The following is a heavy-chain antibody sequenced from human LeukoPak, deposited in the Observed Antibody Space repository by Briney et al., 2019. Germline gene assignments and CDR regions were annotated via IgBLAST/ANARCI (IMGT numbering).Heavy chain of an antibody. J-gene: IGHJ6*03. CDR3: ARLSVIVGSTLEYYYYYMDV. CDR1: GGSISSGGYY. Sequence: SQTLSLTCTVSGGSISSGGYYWSWIRPPPGKRLEWVGESNDSGGTNYNPSLKSRVTISADKSKNQVSLKLTSVTAADTAVYYCARLSVIVGSTLEYYYYYMDVWGQGTTVTVSS. D-gene: IGHD1-26*01. V-gene: IGHV4-30-2*01. CDR2: SNDSGGT.